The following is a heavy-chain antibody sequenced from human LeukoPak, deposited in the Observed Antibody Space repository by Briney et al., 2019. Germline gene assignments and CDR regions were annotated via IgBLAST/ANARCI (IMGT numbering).Heavy chain of an antibody. CDR3: QGIAPAERYFDY. D-gene: IGHD6-13*01. Sequence: LPGRSLRLSCEASGITFSSYAMLWVRKAPGKGREGVAVILYDGSNKYYADSVKGRFTTSRDNSKNTLYLQMNSLRVEDTAVYYCQGIAPAERYFDYWGQGTLVTVSS. V-gene: IGHV3-30*04. J-gene: IGHJ4*02. CDR2: ILYDGSNK. CDR1: GITFSSYA.